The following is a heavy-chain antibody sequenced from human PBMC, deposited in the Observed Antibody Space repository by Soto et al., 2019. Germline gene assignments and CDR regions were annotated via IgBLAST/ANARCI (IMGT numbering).Heavy chain of an antibody. V-gene: IGHV3-21*01. J-gene: IGHJ4*02. CDR1: GFTFSSYS. D-gene: IGHD2-8*01. Sequence: GGSLRLSCAASGFTFSSYSMNWVREAPGKGLEWVSSISSSSSYIYYADSVKGRFTISRDNAKNSLYLQMNSLRAEDTAVYYCARDSPPRMATFDYWGQGTLVTVSS. CDR2: ISSSSSYI. CDR3: ARDSPPRMATFDY.